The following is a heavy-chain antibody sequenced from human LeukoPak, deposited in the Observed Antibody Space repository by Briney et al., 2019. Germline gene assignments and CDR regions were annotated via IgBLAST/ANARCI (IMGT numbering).Heavy chain of an antibody. Sequence: GASVKVSCKASGYKFTDDYMHWVRQAPGQGLEFMGWINPDSGFTNYAQKFKGRVTMTRDTSINTAYLEVRSLTSDDTAVYYCAPTAEAYTSWWKVWGQGTLVTVSS. CDR2: INPDSGFT. CDR3: APTAEAYTSWWKV. D-gene: IGHD3-16*01. V-gene: IGHV1-2*02. CDR1: GYKFTDDY. J-gene: IGHJ4*02.